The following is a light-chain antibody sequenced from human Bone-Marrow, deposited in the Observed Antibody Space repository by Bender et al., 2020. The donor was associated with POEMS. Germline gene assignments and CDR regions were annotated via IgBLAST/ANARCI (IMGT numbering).Light chain of an antibody. CDR1: GSDIGSYNL. CDR3: CSYAGSSWV. J-gene: IGLJ3*02. CDR2: DVT. V-gene: IGLV2-23*02. Sequence: QSALTQPASVSGSPGQSITISCTGTGSDIGSYNLVSWYQQHPGKAPKVMIYDVTKRPSGVSNRFSGSKSGNTASLTISGLQAEDEADYYCCSYAGSSWVFGGGTRLTVL.